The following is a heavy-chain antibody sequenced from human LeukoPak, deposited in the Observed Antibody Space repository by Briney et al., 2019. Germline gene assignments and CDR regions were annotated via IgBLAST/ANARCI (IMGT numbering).Heavy chain of an antibody. D-gene: IGHD3-10*01. Sequence: SETLSLTCNVSGYSISSGYYWAWIRQSPGKGLEWIGSIYHSGSTYYNPSLKSRVTMSVDTSKKQFSLNLSSVTAADTAVYYCAKSNGYGLVDIWGQGTMVTVSS. V-gene: IGHV4-38-2*02. CDR2: IYHSGST. J-gene: IGHJ3*02. CDR1: GYSISSGYY. CDR3: AKSNGYGLVDI.